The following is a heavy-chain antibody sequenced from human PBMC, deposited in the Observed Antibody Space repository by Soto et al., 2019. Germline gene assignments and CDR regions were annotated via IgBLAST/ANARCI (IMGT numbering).Heavy chain of an antibody. V-gene: IGHV1-69*06. Sequence: GASVKVSCKASGGTFSSYAISWVRQAPGQGLEWMGGIIPIFGTANYAQKFQGRVTITADKSTSTAYMELSSLRSEGTAVYYCARVIEYDFWSGYQQVYGMDVWGQETTVTVSS. J-gene: IGHJ6*02. CDR2: IIPIFGTA. D-gene: IGHD3-3*01. CDR3: ARVIEYDFWSGYQQVYGMDV. CDR1: GGTFSSYA.